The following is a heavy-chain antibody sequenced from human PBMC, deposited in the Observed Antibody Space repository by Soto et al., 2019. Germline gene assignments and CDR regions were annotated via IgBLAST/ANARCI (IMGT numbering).Heavy chain of an antibody. J-gene: IGHJ6*02. Sequence: QVQLVQSGAEVKKPGASVKVSCKASGYTFTRSGISWVRQAPGQGPEWMGWISSYNGDTNYAQTFQCRGTMTTDTATSTAYMELRSLRSDDTAVYDCAREGVAPYYYYGMDVWGQGTPVTVSS. D-gene: IGHD5-12*01. CDR1: GYTFTRSG. CDR3: AREGVAPYYYYGMDV. V-gene: IGHV1-18*01. CDR2: ISSYNGDT.